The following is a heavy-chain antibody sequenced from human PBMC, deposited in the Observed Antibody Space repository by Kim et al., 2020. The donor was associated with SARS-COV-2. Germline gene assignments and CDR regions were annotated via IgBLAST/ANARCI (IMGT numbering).Heavy chain of an antibody. CDR3: ARHKGSTAGIKGVYYYYGMDV. V-gene: IGHV5-51*01. J-gene: IGHJ6*02. Sequence: GESLQISCKGSGYSFTSYWIGWVRQMPGKGLEWMGIIYPGDSDTRYSPSFQGQVTISADKSISTAYLQWSSLKASDTAMYYCARHKGSTAGIKGVYYYYGMDVWGQGTTVTVSS. CDR1: GYSFTSYW. CDR2: IYPGDSDT. D-gene: IGHD6-13*01.